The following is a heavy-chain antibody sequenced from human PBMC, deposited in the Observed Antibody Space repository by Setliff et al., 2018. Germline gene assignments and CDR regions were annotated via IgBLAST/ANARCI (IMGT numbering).Heavy chain of an antibody. CDR3: ARGGCSATSCLDY. V-gene: IGHV3-74*01. CDR1: GFPFRNYY. D-gene: IGHD2-2*01. Sequence: SLRLSCAASGFPFRNYYMHWVRQVPGKGLMWVSYIKSDGSHTAYADSVKGRFTISRDNAKNTLYLQMNSLEAEDTAVYYCARGGCSATSCLDYWGQGILVTVSS. CDR2: IKSDGSHT. J-gene: IGHJ4*02.